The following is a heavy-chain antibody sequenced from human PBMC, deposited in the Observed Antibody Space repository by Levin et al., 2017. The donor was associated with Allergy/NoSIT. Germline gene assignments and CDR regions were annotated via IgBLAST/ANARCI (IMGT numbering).Heavy chain of an antibody. J-gene: IGHJ5*02. D-gene: IGHD6-25*01. CDR2: IYFTGAT. V-gene: IGHV4-39*01. CDR3: ARCVKAAGWVWFDP. CDR1: GGSISSGSYY. Sequence: SETLSLTCTVSGGSISSGSYYWGWIRQPPGTGLEWVGHIYFTGATYYKPSLESRVTISVDTSKNQFSRAVASATAADTAVYYCARCVKAAGWVWFDPWGQGSLVTVSS.